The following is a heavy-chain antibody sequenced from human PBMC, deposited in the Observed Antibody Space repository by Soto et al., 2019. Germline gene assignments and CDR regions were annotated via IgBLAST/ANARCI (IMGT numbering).Heavy chain of an antibody. D-gene: IGHD3-22*01. CDR3: ARDQIYYYDSSGYYYGYYYYGMDV. V-gene: IGHV3-30-3*01. CDR2: ISYDGSNK. CDR1: GFTFSSYA. Sequence: GSLRLSCAASGFTFSSYAMHWVRQAPGKGLEWVAVISYDGSNKYYADSVKGRFTISRDNSKNTLYLQMNSLRAEDTAVYYCARDQIYYYDSSGYYYGYYYYGMDVWGQGTTVTVSS. J-gene: IGHJ6*02.